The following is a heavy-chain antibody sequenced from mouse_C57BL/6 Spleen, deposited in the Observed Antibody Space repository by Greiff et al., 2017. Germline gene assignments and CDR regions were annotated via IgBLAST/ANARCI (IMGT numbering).Heavy chain of an antibody. Sequence: EVKLMESGPGLVKPSQSLSLTCSVTGYSITSGYYWNWIRQFPGNKLEWMGYISYDGSNNYNPSLKNRISITRDTSKNQFFLKLNSVTTEDTATYYCARDAYYSNPYAMDYWGQGTSVTVSS. CDR2: ISYDGSN. CDR1: GYSITSGYY. D-gene: IGHD2-5*01. CDR3: ARDAYYSNPYAMDY. V-gene: IGHV3-6*01. J-gene: IGHJ4*01.